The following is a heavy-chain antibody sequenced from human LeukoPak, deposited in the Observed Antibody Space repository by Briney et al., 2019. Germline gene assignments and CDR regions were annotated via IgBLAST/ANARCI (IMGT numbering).Heavy chain of an antibody. CDR1: GFTFSDYW. D-gene: IGHD4-23*01. Sequence: GGSLRLSCAASGFTFSDYWMSWVRQAPGKGLEWVSGINWNGGSTGYADSVKGRFTISRDNAKNSLYLQMNSLRAEDTALYHCARGDGGTPFDPWGQGTLVTVSS. CDR2: INWNGGST. V-gene: IGHV3-20*01. CDR3: ARGDGGTPFDP. J-gene: IGHJ5*02.